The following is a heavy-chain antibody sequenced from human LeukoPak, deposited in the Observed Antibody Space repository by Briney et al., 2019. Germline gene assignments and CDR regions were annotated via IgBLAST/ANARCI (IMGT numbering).Heavy chain of an antibody. CDR1: GFTFTSHD. CDR2: MNPNSGNT. D-gene: IGHD3-3*01. Sequence: ASVKVSCKASGFTFTSHDYNWVRQATGQGLEWMGWMNPNSGNTGYAQKFQGRVTMTRNTSISTAYMELSSLRSEDTAVYYCARKRITIFGVPKSWFDPWGQGTLVTVSS. J-gene: IGHJ5*02. CDR3: ARKRITIFGVPKSWFDP. V-gene: IGHV1-8*01.